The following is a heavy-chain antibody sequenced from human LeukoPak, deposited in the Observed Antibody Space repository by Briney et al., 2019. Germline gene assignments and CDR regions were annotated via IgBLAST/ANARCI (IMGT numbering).Heavy chain of an antibody. V-gene: IGHV4-34*01. J-gene: IGHJ4*02. Sequence: PSETLSLTCAVYGGSFSGYYWSWIRQPPGKGLEWIGEINHSGSTNYNPSLKSRVTTSVDTSKNRFSLKLSSVTAADTAVYYCARGGWELELDYWGQGILVTVSS. CDR3: ARGGWELELDY. CDR2: INHSGST. CDR1: GGSFSGYY. D-gene: IGHD1-26*01.